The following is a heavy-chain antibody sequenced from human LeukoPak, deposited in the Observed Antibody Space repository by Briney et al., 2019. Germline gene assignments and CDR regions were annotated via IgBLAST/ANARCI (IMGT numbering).Heavy chain of an antibody. J-gene: IGHJ4*02. CDR1: GFTFSSHA. CDR3: VKDYQVGNSPAFGDY. Sequence: PGGSLRLSCAASGFTFSSHAMSWVRRAPGKGLEWVSGLIENGATTYYADSMKGRFTISRDNSRNTMYLQMNSLRVEDTAVYYCVKDYQVGNSPAFGDYWGQGTLVTISS. V-gene: IGHV3-23*01. CDR2: LIENGATT. D-gene: IGHD1-26*01.